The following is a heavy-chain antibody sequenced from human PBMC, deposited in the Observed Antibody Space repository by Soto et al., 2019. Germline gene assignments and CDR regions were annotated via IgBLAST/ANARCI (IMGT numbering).Heavy chain of an antibody. J-gene: IGHJ4*02. D-gene: IGHD6-19*01. CDR2: ISYDGSNK. CDR1: GFTFSSYG. CDR3: AEAGSSGWYGFDY. Sequence: PGGSLRLSCAASGFTFSSYGMHWVRQAPGKGLEWVAVISYDGSNKYYADSVKGRFTISRDNSKNTLYLQMNSLRAEDTAVYYCAEAGSSGWYGFDYWGQGTVVTVSS. V-gene: IGHV3-30*18.